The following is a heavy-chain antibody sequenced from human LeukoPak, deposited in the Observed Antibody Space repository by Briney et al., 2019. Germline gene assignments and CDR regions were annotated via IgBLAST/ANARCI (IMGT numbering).Heavy chain of an antibody. V-gene: IGHV1-69*13. CDR1: GGTFSSYA. J-gene: IGHJ4*02. Sequence: SVKVSCKASGGTFSSYAICWVRQAPGQGLEWMGGIIPIFGTANYAQKFQGRVTITADESTSTAYMELSSLRSEDTAVYYCASEVVVVPAAIGFSFDYWGQGTLVTVSS. CDR3: ASEVVVVPAAIGFSFDY. CDR2: IIPIFGTA. D-gene: IGHD2-2*01.